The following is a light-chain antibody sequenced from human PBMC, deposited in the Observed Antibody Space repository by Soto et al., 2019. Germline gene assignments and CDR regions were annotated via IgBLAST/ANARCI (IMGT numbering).Light chain of an antibody. CDR3: QQYGSSPRT. CDR1: QTVSSTY. CDR2: DAS. Sequence: EIVLTQSPGTLSLSPGERATLSCRASQTVSSTYLAWYQQKPGQAPRLLIYDASNRATGIPARFSGSGPGTDFTLTISSLEPEDFAVYYCQQYGSSPRTFGQGTKVDI. V-gene: IGKV3-20*01. J-gene: IGKJ1*01.